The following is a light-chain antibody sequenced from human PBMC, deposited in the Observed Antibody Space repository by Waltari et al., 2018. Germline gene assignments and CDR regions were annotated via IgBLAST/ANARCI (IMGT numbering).Light chain of an antibody. CDR2: DVN. CDR1: SSDVGAYND. V-gene: IGLV2-14*03. CDR3: SSYTTTSTYV. J-gene: IGLJ1*01. Sequence: QSALTQPASVSGSPGQSITISCAGTSSDVGAYNDVAWYQQPSGKAPKLIISDVNNRPSGVSNGCSGSKSGNTASLIISGLQADDEADYYCSSYTTTSTYVFGTGTTVSVL.